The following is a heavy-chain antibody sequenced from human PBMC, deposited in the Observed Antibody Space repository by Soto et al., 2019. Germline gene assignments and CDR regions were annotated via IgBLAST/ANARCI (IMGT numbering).Heavy chain of an antibody. Sequence: EVQLLESGGGLVQPGGSLRLSCAASEFSFGGYAMSWVRQAPGKGLEWVSSISGSGASTFYADSVRGRFTISRDNNRNTVYLQMNSLRAEDTALYYCAKGSRGYTAYYFDYWGQGPRITVSS. CDR1: EFSFGGYA. CDR3: AKGSRGYTAYYFDY. J-gene: IGHJ4*02. D-gene: IGHD5-18*01. CDR2: ISGSGAST. V-gene: IGHV3-23*01.